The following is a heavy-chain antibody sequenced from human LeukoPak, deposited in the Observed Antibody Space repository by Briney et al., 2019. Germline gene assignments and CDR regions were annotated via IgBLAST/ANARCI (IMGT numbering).Heavy chain of an antibody. V-gene: IGHV3-23*01. D-gene: IGHD3-10*01. CDR3: AKMVLLWFGELNH. CDR2: VSGSGGST. CDR1: GFTFSSYA. Sequence: GGSLRLSCAASGFTFSSYAMSWVRQAPGKGLEWVSAVSGSGGSTYYADSVKGRFTISRDNSKNTLYLQMNSLRAEDTAVYYCAKMVLLWFGELNHWGQGTLVTVSS. J-gene: IGHJ4*02.